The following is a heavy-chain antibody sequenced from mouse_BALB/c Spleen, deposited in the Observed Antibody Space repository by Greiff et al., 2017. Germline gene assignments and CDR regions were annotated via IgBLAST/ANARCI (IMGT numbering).Heavy chain of an antibody. CDR2: INPSNGRT. Sequence: QVQLQQPGADLVKPGASVKLSCKASGYTFTSYWMHWVKQRPGQGLEWIGEINPSNGRTNYNEKFKSKATLTVDKSSSTAYMQLSSLTSEDSAVYYCARTYYYAMDYWGQGTSVTVSA. J-gene: IGHJ4*01. D-gene: IGHD5-1*01. V-gene: IGHV1S81*02. CDR1: GYTFTSYW. CDR3: ARTYYYAMDY.